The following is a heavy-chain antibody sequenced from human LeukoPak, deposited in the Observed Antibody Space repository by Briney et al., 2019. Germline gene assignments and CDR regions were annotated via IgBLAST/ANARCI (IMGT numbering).Heavy chain of an antibody. CDR1: GFTFSTYG. J-gene: IGHJ5*02. Sequence: PGGSLRLSYAASGFTFSTYGMHWVRQAPGKGLEWVAVIWYDGTTKYYTDSVKGRFTISRDNSKNTLYLQMNSLRAEDTAVYYCARGFLQYSSGSDWFDPWGQGTLVIVSS. CDR2: IWYDGTTK. V-gene: IGHV3-33*01. D-gene: IGHD6-19*01. CDR3: ARGFLQYSSGSDWFDP.